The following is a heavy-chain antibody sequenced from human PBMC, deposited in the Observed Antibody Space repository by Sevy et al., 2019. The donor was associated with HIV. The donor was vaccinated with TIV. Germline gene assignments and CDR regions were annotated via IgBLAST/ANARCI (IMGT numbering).Heavy chain of an antibody. CDR1: GYSLTNYV. CDR3: AGDPTSETYADYYFDY. CDR2: VHAGNGNT. Sequence: ASVKVSCKAPGYSLTNYVMHWVRQAPGQRLEWMGWVHAGNGNTKYSQKFRGRVTLTRDTSASTAYMELSSLRSEDTAVYYCAGDPTSETYADYYFDYWGQRTLVTVSS. J-gene: IGHJ4*02. D-gene: IGHD2-2*01. V-gene: IGHV1-3*01.